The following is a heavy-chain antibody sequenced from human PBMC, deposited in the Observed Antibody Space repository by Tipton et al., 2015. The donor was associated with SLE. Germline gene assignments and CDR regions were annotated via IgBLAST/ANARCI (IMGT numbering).Heavy chain of an antibody. Sequence: TLSLTCTVSGGSISSYSWSWIRQPPGKGLEWIGYIYYSGSTNYNPSLKSRVTISVDTSKNQFSLKLSSVTAADTAVYYCARDRDSIVDFDYWGQGTLVTVSS. D-gene: IGHD1-26*01. CDR2: IYYSGST. V-gene: IGHV4-59*01. CDR3: ARDRDSIVDFDY. J-gene: IGHJ4*02. CDR1: GGSISSYS.